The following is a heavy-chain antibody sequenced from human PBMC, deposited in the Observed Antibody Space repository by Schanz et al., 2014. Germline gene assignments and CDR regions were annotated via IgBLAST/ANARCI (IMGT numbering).Heavy chain of an antibody. CDR2: VFYTGTT. D-gene: IGHD6-19*01. CDR1: GGSINSNSYY. V-gene: IGHV4-39*01. J-gene: IGHJ4*02. CDR3: ARHGPLAGIPLDY. Sequence: QLQLQESGPGLVKPSETLSLICSVSGGSINSNSYYWGWIRQPPGKGLEWIGNVFYTGTTYTNPSLRSPLPLSVDTSNNQFPLKLTSVTAADTAVYFCARHGPLAGIPLDYWGRGTLVTVSS.